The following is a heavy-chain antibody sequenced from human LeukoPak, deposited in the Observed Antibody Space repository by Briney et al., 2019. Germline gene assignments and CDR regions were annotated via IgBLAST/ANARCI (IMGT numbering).Heavy chain of an antibody. J-gene: IGHJ4*02. D-gene: IGHD1-26*01. V-gene: IGHV1-8*03. CDR1: GYTFTSYD. CDR3: AREDGIVGATNY. Sequence: ASVNVSCKASGYTFTSYDINWVRQATGQGLEWMGWMNPNSGNTGYAQKFQGRVTITRNTSISTAYMELSSLRSEDTAVYYCAREDGIVGATNYWGQGTLVTVSS. CDR2: MNPNSGNT.